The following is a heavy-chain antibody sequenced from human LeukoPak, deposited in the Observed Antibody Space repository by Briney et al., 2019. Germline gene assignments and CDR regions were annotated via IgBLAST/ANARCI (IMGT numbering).Heavy chain of an antibody. CDR3: ARGFIVGATPFDY. D-gene: IGHD1-26*01. J-gene: IGHJ4*02. Sequence: SETLSLTCAVYGGSFSGYYWSWIRQPPGKGLEWIGEINHSGSTNYNPSLKSRVTISVDTSKNQFSLKLSSVTAADTAVYYCARGFIVGATPFDYWGQGTLVTVSS. CDR1: GGSFSGYY. CDR2: INHSGST. V-gene: IGHV4-34*01.